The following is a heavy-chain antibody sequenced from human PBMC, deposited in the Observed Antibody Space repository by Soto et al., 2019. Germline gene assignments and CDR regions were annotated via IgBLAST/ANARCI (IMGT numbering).Heavy chain of an antibody. CDR2: IIPIFGTA. CDR3: ARGNHRWLQLWYFDL. D-gene: IGHD5-12*01. Sequence: QVQLVQSGAEVKKPVSSVTISCKASGGTFSSYTISWVRQAPGQGLEWMGGIIPIFGTANYAQKFQGRVTITADESTSTAYMELSSLRSEYTAVYYCARGNHRWLQLWYFDLWGRGTLVTVCS. V-gene: IGHV1-69*12. CDR1: GGTFSSYT. J-gene: IGHJ2*01.